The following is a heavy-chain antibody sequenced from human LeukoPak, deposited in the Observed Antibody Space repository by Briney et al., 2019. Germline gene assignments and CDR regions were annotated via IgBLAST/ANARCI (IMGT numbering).Heavy chain of an antibody. CDR2: IKQHGTEK. J-gene: IGHJ4*02. CDR3: ARSYSGWYVDY. D-gene: IGHD6-19*01. CDR1: GFMFTSYW. Sequence: GGSLRLSCAASGFMFTSYWMSWVRQAPGKGLEWVANIKQHGTEKYYVDSVEGRFTISRDNANNSLYLQMNSLRAEDTAVYYCARSYSGWYVDYWGQGTLVTVSS. V-gene: IGHV3-7*01.